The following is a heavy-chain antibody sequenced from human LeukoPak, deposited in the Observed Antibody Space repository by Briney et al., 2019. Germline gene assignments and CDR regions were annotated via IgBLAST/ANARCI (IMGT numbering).Heavy chain of an antibody. CDR3: ARTDYYGSGTYAFDI. D-gene: IGHD3-10*01. Sequence: GESLKISCKGSGYSFTSYWIGWVRQMPGKGLEWMGIIYPGDSDTRYSPSFQGQVTISADKSISTAYLQWSSLKASDTAIYYCARTDYYGSGTYAFDIWGQGTMVTVSS. J-gene: IGHJ3*02. CDR1: GYSFTSYW. V-gene: IGHV5-51*01. CDR2: IYPGDSDT.